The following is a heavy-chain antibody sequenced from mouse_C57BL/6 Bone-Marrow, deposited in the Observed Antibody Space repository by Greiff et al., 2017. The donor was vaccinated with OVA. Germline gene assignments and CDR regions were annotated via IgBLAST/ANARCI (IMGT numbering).Heavy chain of an antibody. CDR2: IYPRSGNT. D-gene: IGHD1-1*01. J-gene: IGHJ3*01. V-gene: IGHV1-81*01. CDR3: ALLTTVVANRFAY. CDR1: GYTFTSYG. Sequence: QVQLKESGAELARPGASVKLSCKASGYTFTSYGISWVKQRTGQGLEWIGEIYPRSGNTYYNEKFKGKATLTADKSSSTAYMELRSLTSEDSAVYFCALLTTVVANRFAYWGQGTLVTVSA.